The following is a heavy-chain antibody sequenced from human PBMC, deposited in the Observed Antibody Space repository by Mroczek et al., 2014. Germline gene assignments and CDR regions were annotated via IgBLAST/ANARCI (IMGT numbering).Heavy chain of an antibody. CDR2: INHSGST. CDR3: ARGVYGGNSFIGGGPASPISYYYYMDV. V-gene: IGHV4-34*01. Sequence: QVQLQQWGAGLLKPSETLSLTCAVYGGSFSGYYWSWIRQPPGKGLEWIGEINHSGSTNYNPSLKSRVTISVDTSKNQFSLKLSSVTAADTAVYYCARGVYGGNSFIGGGPASPISYYYYMDVWGKGTTVT. D-gene: IGHD4-23*01. CDR1: GGSFSGYY. J-gene: IGHJ6*03.